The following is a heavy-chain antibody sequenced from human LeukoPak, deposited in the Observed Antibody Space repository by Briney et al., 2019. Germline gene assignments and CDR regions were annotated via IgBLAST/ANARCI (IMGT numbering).Heavy chain of an antibody. V-gene: IGHV4-39*01. Sequence: SETLSLTCTVSGRSISSCSYFCGWIRQPPGEGLEWVGSIYYSGSTYYTPSLKSLVTISVDTSKTQFSLKLSSVTAADTAVYYCASEKAYGSWFDPWGQGTLVTVSS. CDR3: ASEKAYGSWFDP. D-gene: IGHD4-17*01. CDR2: IYYSGST. CDR1: GRSISSCSYF. J-gene: IGHJ5*02.